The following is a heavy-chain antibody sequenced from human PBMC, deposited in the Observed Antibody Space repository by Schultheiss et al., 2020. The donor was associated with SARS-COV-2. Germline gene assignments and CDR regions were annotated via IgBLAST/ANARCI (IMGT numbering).Heavy chain of an antibody. V-gene: IGHV3-11*01. J-gene: IGHJ6*02. Sequence: GGSLRLSCAASGFTFSDYYMSWIRQAPGKGLEWVSYISSSGSTIYYADSVKGRFTISRDNAKNSLYLQMNSLRAEDTAVYYCARDRGVLMVYGNVWGGMDVWGQGTTVTVFS. CDR2: ISSSGSTI. D-gene: IGHD2-8*01. CDR3: ARDRGVLMVYGNVWGGMDV. CDR1: GFTFSDYY.